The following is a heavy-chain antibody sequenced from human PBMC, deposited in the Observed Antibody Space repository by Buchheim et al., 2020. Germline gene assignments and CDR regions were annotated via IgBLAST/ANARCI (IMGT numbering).Heavy chain of an antibody. D-gene: IGHD2-2*01. J-gene: IGHJ6*02. Sequence: QVQLQESGPGLVKPSQTLSLTCTVSGGSISSGGYYWSWIRQHPGKGLEWIGYIYYSGSTYYNPSLKSRVTISVDTSKNQFSLKLSSVTAADTAVYHCARDYLIVVVPAATTYYYYGMDVWGQGTT. CDR3: ARDYLIVVVPAATTYYYYGMDV. CDR2: IYYSGST. CDR1: GGSISSGGYY. V-gene: IGHV4-31*03.